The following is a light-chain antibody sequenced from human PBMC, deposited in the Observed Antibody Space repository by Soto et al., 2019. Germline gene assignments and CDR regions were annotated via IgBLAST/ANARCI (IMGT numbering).Light chain of an antibody. CDR1: QGISSY. CDR3: QQYYSYPWT. V-gene: IGKV1-8*01. J-gene: IGKJ2*02. Sequence: AIRMTQSPSSFSASTGDRVTITCRASQGISSYLAWYQQKPGKAPKLLIYAASTLQSGVPSRFSGRGSGTDFTLTISCLQSEDFATYYCQQYYSYPWTFGQGTKLEIK. CDR2: AAS.